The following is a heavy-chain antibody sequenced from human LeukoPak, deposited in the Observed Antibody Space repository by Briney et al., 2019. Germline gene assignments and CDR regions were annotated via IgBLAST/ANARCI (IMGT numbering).Heavy chain of an antibody. CDR1: GFTFSDYY. V-gene: IGHV3-11*04. D-gene: IGHD3-22*01. J-gene: IGHJ4*02. CDR2: ISSSGSTI. CDR3: ARSADSSGYAKFDY. Sequence: GGSLRLSCAASGFTFSDYYMSWIRQAPGKGLEWVSYISSSGSTIYYACSVKGRFTISRDNANNSLYLQMNSLRAEDTAVYYCARSADSSGYAKFDYWGQGTLVTVSS.